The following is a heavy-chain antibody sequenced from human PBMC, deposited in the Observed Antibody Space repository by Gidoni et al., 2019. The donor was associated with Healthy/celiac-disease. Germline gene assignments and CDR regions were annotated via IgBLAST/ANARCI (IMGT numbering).Heavy chain of an antibody. CDR2: NK. Sequence: NKYYADSVKGRFNISRDNSKNTLYLQMNSLRAEDTAVYYCARSRNYYYYYMDVWGKGTTVTVSS. J-gene: IGHJ6*03. CDR3: ARSRNYYYYYMDV. V-gene: IGHV3-30*03.